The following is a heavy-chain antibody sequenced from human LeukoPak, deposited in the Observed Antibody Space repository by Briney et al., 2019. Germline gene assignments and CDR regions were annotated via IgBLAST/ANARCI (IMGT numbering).Heavy chain of an antibody. Sequence: SETLSLTCTVSGASISDYHWSWIRQPAGKGLEWIGRTYSSGTMNYNPSLNSRVTMSVDRSKNQLSLKLTSVTAADTALYFCARGGYYPVDWGPGTLVTVSA. CDR2: TYSSGTM. CDR1: GASISDYH. D-gene: IGHD3-3*01. CDR3: ARGGYYPVD. V-gene: IGHV4-4*07. J-gene: IGHJ4*02.